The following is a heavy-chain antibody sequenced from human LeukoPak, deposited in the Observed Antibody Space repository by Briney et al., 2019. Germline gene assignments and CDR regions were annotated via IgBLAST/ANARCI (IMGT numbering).Heavy chain of an antibody. V-gene: IGHV4-61*01. Sequence: PSETLSLTCTVSGGSVSSGSYYWSWIRQPPGKGLEWIGYIYYSGSTNYNPSLKSRVTISVDTSKNQFSLKLSSVTAADTAVYYCARDTSLGYCSSTSCYGGGNWFDPWGQGTLVTVSS. J-gene: IGHJ5*02. D-gene: IGHD2-2*01. CDR1: GGSVSSGSYY. CDR3: ARDTSLGYCSSTSCYGGGNWFDP. CDR2: IYYSGST.